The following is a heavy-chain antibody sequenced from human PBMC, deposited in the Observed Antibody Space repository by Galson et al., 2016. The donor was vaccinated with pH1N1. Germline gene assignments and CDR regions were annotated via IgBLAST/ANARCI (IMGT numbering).Heavy chain of an antibody. CDR2: IYASGST. J-gene: IGHJ4*02. CDR3: ARIQGSSEWGYYFDY. D-gene: IGHD6-6*01. CDR1: GVSISSNIYY. V-gene: IGHV4-61*02. Sequence: TLSLTCTVSGVSISSNIYYWGWTRQPAGKGLEWIASIYASGSTNYKASLESRVSISVDTSKNHLSLKLSSVTAADTAVYYCARIQGSSEWGYYFDYWGQGTLVTVSS.